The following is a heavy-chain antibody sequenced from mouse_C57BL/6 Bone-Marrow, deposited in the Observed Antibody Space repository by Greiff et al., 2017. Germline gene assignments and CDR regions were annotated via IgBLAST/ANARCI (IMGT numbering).Heavy chain of an antibody. CDR2: IYPGDGDT. Sequence: QVQLQQSGAELVKPGASVKISCKASGYAFSSYWMNWVKQRPGKGLEWIGQIYPGDGDTNYNGKFKGKATLTVDKSSSTAYMHLSSLTSEDSAVXCCARKEVVGDFDVWGTGTTVTVSS. CDR1: GYAFSSYW. D-gene: IGHD1-1*01. CDR3: ARKEVVGDFDV. J-gene: IGHJ1*03. V-gene: IGHV1-80*01.